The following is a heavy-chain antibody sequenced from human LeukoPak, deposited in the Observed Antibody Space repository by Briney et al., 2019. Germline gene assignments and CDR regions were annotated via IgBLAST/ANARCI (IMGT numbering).Heavy chain of an antibody. CDR2: IYHSGST. Sequence: SETLSLTCAVSGGSISSSNWWSWVRQPPGKGLEWIGEIYHSGSTNYNPSLKSRVTISVDKSKNQFSLKLSSVTAADTAVYYCARDYRYCSGGSCLNWFDPWGQGTLVTVSS. J-gene: IGHJ5*02. D-gene: IGHD2-15*01. CDR3: ARDYRYCSGGSCLNWFDP. V-gene: IGHV4-4*02. CDR1: GGSISSSNW.